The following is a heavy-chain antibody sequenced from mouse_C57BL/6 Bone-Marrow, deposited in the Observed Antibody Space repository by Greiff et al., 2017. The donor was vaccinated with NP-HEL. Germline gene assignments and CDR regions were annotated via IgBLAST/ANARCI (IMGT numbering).Heavy chain of an antibody. Sequence: QVQLQQSGAELAKPGASVKLSCKASGYTFTSYWMHWVKQRPGQGLEWIGDIYPGSGSTNYNEKFKSKATLTVDTSSSTAYMQLSSLTSEDSAVYYCARDWFAYWGQGTLVTVSA. CDR3: ARDWFAY. V-gene: IGHV1-55*01. CDR2: IYPGSGST. J-gene: IGHJ3*01. CDR1: GYTFTSYW.